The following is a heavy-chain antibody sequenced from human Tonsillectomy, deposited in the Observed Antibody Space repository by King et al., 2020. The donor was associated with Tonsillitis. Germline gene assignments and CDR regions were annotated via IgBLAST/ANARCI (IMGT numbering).Heavy chain of an antibody. V-gene: IGHV4-39*01. CDR2: IYYSGST. D-gene: IGHD1-20*01. J-gene: IGHJ6*02. CDR3: ARLTDDYYYYGMDV. Sequence: QMQLQESGPGLVKPSETLSLTCTVSGGSISSSSYYWGWIRQPPGKGLEWIGSIYYSGSTYYNPSLKSRVTISVDTSKNQFSLKLSSVTAADTAVYYCARLTDDYYYYGMDVWGQGTTVTVSS. CDR1: GGSISSSSYY.